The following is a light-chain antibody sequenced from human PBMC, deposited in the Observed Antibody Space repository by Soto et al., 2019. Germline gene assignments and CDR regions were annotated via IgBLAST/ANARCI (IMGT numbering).Light chain of an antibody. CDR3: APWESSLRAWV. CDR1: SSNIENNY. V-gene: IGLV1-51*01. CDR2: DNN. Sequence: QSVLTQPPSVSAAPGQMVTISCSGSSSNIENNYVTWYQQIPGTVPKVLIYDNNERPSGIPDRFSGSKSGTSATLGITGLQTGDEADYYCAPWESSLRAWVFGGGTKLTVL. J-gene: IGLJ3*02.